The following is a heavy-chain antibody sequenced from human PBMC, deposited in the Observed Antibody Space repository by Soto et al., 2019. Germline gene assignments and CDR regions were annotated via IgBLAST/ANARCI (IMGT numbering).Heavy chain of an antibody. V-gene: IGHV3-7*04. CDR1: GFTYSTYT. Sequence: SGFTYSTYTMHWVRQSPGKGLEWVGNIRQDGSEENYVDSVKGRFTISRDNAKNSLYLQMNSLRAEDTAVYYCAREIVVARGASYFDYWGPGTLVTVSS. CDR2: IRQDGSEE. CDR3: AREIVVARGASYFDY. D-gene: IGHD2-2*01. J-gene: IGHJ4*02.